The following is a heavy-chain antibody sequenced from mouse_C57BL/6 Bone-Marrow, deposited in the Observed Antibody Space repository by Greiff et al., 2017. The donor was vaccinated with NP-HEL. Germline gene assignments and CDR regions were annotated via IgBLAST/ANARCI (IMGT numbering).Heavy chain of an antibody. V-gene: IGHV5-12*01. CDR2: ISNGGGST. D-gene: IGHD1-1*01. Sequence: DVKLVESGGGLVQPGGSLKLSCAASGFTFSDYYMYWVRQTPEKRLEWVAYISNGGGSTYYPDTVKGRFTITRDNAKNTLYLQMSRLKAEDTAMYYCARETSTTVVPGYFDVWGTGTTVTVSS. CDR3: ARETSTTVVPGYFDV. CDR1: GFTFSDYY. J-gene: IGHJ1*03.